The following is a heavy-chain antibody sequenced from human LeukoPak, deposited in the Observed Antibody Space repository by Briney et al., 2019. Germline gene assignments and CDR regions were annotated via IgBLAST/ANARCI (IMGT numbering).Heavy chain of an antibody. CDR2: ISSSGSTT. V-gene: IGHV3-48*03. CDR3: ARKASYGSGSYFDY. CDR1: GFTFSSYE. D-gene: IGHD3-10*01. Sequence: PGGSLRLSCAASGFTFSSYEMNWVRQAPGKGLEWVSYISSSGSTTYYADSVKGRFTISRDNAKNSLYLQMNSLRAEDTAVYYCARKASYGSGSYFDYWGQGTLVTVSS. J-gene: IGHJ4*02.